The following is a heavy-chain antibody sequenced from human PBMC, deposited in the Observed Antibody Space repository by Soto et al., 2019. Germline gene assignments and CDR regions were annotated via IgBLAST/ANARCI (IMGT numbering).Heavy chain of an antibody. D-gene: IGHD6-13*01. CDR2: IDPSDSYT. J-gene: IGHJ5*02. CDR3: ARHKGGQQLDWFDP. Sequence: GESLTISCQDSGYSFTSYWIIWVLQMPGKGLEWMGRIDPSDSYTNYSPSFQGHVTISADKSISTAYLQWSSLKASDTAMYYCARHKGGQQLDWFDPWGQGTMVTVSS. CDR1: GYSFTSYW. V-gene: IGHV5-10-1*01.